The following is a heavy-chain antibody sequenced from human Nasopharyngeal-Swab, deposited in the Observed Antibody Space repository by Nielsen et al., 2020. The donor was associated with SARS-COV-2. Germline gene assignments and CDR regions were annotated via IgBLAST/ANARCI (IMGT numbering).Heavy chain of an antibody. V-gene: IGHV1-69*05. CDR2: IIPIFGTA. Sequence: GGSLRLSCKASGGTFSSYAISWVRQAPGQGLEWMGGIIPIFGTANYAQKFQGRVTMTRDTSTSTVYMELSSLRSEDTAVYYCARDPYYYGSMGAFDIWGQGTMVTVSS. D-gene: IGHD3-10*01. J-gene: IGHJ3*02. CDR1: GGTFSSYA. CDR3: ARDPYYYGSMGAFDI.